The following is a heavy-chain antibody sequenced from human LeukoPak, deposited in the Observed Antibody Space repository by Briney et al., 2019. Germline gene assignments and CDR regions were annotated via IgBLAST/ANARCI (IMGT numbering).Heavy chain of an antibody. CDR2: MNPNSGNT. V-gene: IGHV1-8*01. D-gene: IGHD3-10*01. J-gene: IGHJ4*02. CDR1: GYTFTSYD. CDR3: ARAYYYGSGSYD. Sequence: ASVTVSCKASGYTFTSYDINWVRQATGQGLEWMGWMNPNSGNTGYAQKFQGRVTMTRNTSISTAYMELSSLRSEDTAVYYCARAYYYGSGSYDWGQGPLVTVSS.